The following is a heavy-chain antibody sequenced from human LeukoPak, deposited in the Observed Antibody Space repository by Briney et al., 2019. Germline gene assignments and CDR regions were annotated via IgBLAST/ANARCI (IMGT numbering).Heavy chain of an antibody. CDR3: AREDSSGLDY. CDR1: GFTFGAYG. D-gene: IGHD6-19*01. J-gene: IGHJ4*02. CDR2: ISRNGGTS. Sequence: GGSLRLSCAASGFTFGAYGMSWVRQVPGKGLEWVSGISRNGGTSDYTDSVQGRFTISRDNAKNSLYLQMNSLRAEDTAIYYCAREDSSGLDYWGQGTLVTVSS. V-gene: IGHV3-20*04.